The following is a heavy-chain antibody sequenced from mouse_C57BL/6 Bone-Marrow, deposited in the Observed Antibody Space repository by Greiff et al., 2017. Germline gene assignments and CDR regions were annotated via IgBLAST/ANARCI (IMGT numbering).Heavy chain of an antibody. J-gene: IGHJ3*01. CDR2: IYPRSGNT. Sequence: QVHVKQSGAELARPGASVKLSCKASGYTFTSYGISWVKQRTGQGLEWIGEIYPRSGNTYYNEKFKGKATLTADKSSSTAYMELRSLASEDSAVYFCAREVRGFAYWGQGTLVTVSA. V-gene: IGHV1-81*01. CDR3: AREVRGFAY. CDR1: GYTFTSYG.